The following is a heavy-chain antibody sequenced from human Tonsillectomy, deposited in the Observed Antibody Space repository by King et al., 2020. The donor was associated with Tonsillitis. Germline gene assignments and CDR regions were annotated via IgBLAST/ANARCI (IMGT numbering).Heavy chain of an antibody. V-gene: IGHV4-38-2*01. D-gene: IGHD3-22*01. Sequence: VQLQESGPGLVKPSETLSLTCAVSGYSISSGYYWDWIRQPPGKGLEWIGSIFHSGSTYYNPSLKSRVTISVDTSKNQFSLKLSSVTAADTAVYYCASTYDSSGYYCPFDYWGQGTLVTVSS. CDR3: ASTYDSSGYYCPFDY. J-gene: IGHJ4*02. CDR1: GYSISSGYY. CDR2: IFHSGST.